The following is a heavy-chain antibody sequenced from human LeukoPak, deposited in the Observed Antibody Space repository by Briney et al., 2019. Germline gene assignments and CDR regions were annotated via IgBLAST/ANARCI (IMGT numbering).Heavy chain of an antibody. J-gene: IGHJ6*03. CDR2: IYYSGSS. V-gene: IGHV4-59*01. CDR3: ARVPRSYYYYYYMDV. Sequence: SSETLSLTCNVSGGSISGYHWSWIRQPPGKGLEWLGYIYYSGSSNYNPSLKSRVTMSADTSKNQFSLKLSSVTAADTAVYYCARVPRSYYYYYYMDVWGKGTTVTVSS. CDR1: GGSISGYH.